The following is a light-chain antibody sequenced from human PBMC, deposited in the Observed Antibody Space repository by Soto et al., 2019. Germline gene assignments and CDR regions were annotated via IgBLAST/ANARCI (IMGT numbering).Light chain of an antibody. CDR2: DTS. J-gene: IGLJ7*01. CDR3: WTWDTSLSAGV. V-gene: IGLV1-51*01. CDR1: SSNIGDSF. Sequence: QSVLTQPPSVSAAPGQKVTISCSGSSSNIGDSFVSWYQHIPGTAPKLVIHDTSGRPSGIPDRFSGSKSGTSAFLGITGLQAGDKADYYCWTWDTSLSAGVFGGGTQLTVL.